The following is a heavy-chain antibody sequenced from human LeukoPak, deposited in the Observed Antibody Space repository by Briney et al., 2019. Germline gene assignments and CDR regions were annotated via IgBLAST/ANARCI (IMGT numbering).Heavy chain of an antibody. V-gene: IGHV1-69*13. D-gene: IGHD2-2*01. CDR2: IIPIFGTA. J-gene: IGHJ4*02. CDR3: ARDSPEYCSSTSCYFDY. CDR1: GGTFSSYA. Sequence: SVKVSCKASGGTFSSYAISWVRQAPGQGLEWMGGIIPIFGTANYAQKFQGRVTITADESTSTAYMELSSLRSEDTAVYYCARDSPEYCSSTSCYFDYWGQGTLVTVSS.